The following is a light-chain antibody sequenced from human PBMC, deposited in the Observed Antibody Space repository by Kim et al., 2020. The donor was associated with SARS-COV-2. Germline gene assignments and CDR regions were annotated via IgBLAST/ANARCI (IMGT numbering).Light chain of an antibody. CDR1: QGINNY. J-gene: IGKJ4*01. Sequence: ASVGDRVTITCRASQGINNYLIWFQQKPGKVPKRLIYAASNLQSGVPSRFSGSGSGTEFTLTISSLQPEDSATYFCLQHTTYPLTFGGGTKVDIK. CDR2: AAS. V-gene: IGKV1-17*03. CDR3: LQHTTYPLT.